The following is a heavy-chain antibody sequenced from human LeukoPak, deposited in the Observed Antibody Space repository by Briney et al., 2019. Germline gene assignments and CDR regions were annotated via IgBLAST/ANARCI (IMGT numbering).Heavy chain of an antibody. D-gene: IGHD3-22*01. Sequence: ASVKVSCKASGYTFTSYYMHWVRQATGQGLEWMGWMNPNSGNTGYAQKFQGRVTMTRNTSISTAYMELSSLRSEDTAVYYCARDQWHSSGYSPFQHWGQGTLVTVSS. CDR1: GYTFTSYY. CDR2: MNPNSGNT. V-gene: IGHV1-8*02. J-gene: IGHJ1*01. CDR3: ARDQWHSSGYSPFQH.